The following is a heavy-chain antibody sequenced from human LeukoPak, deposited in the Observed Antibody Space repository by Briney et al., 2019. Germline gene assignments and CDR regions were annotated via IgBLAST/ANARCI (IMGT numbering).Heavy chain of an antibody. CDR1: GGTFSRYA. Sequence: GASVKVSCTASGGTFSRYAVPWVRQAPGQGLEWLGGIFPIFGTANYAQKFQGRVTNTTDESTNPAYMELTSLTSEDTAVYYCSSGKYVLRSLSDPGGQGPVVTVS. V-gene: IGHV1-69*05. J-gene: IGHJ5*02. CDR2: IFPIFGTA. D-gene: IGHD1-26*01. CDR3: SSGKYVLRSLSDP.